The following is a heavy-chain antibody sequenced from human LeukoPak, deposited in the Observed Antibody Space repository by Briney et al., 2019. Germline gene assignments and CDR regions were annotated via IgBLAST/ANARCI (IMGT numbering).Heavy chain of an antibody. CDR2: ISFSGGST. CDR3: ATNGGNNPFDC. J-gene: IGHJ4*02. V-gene: IGHV3-23*01. CDR1: GSPFSTYA. Sequence: GGSLRLSCAASGSPFSTYAMGWVRQAPGKGLEWVSAISFSGGSTYYADSVKGRFTISRDNSKNTLYLQMNSLRAEDTAVYYCATNGGNNPFDCWGQGTLVTVSS. D-gene: IGHD4-23*01.